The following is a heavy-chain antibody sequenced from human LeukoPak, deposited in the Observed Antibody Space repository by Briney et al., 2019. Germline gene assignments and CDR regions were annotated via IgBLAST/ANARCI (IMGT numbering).Heavy chain of an antibody. CDR2: ISGSGGST. D-gene: IGHD3-10*01. Sequence: GGSLRLSCVASGFTFSSYAMSWVRQAPGKGLEWVSTISGSGGSTYYADSVKGRFTISRDNAKNSLYLQMNSLRAEDTAVYYCAREAPPDYYGSGSYQGAIDYWGQGTLVTVSS. V-gene: IGHV3-23*01. CDR1: GFTFSSYA. CDR3: AREAPPDYYGSGSYQGAIDY. J-gene: IGHJ4*02.